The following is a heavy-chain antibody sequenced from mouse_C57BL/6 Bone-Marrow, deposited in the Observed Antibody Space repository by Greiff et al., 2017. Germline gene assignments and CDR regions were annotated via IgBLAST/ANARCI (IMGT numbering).Heavy chain of an antibody. Sequence: EVKLVESGGGLVQPGGSLSLSCAASGFTFTDYYMSWVRQTPGKALEWLGFIRNKANGYTTEYSASVKGRFTISRANSQSILYLQMNALRAEDSATYYCARCHYDGYYWYFDVWGTGTTVTVSS. CDR1: GFTFTDYY. CDR2: IRNKANGYTT. D-gene: IGHD2-3*01. CDR3: ARCHYDGYYWYFDV. V-gene: IGHV7-3*01. J-gene: IGHJ1*03.